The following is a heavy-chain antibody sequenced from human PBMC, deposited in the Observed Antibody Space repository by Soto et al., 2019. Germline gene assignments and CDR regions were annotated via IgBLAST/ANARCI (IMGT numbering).Heavy chain of an antibody. CDR1: GGTFSTYA. J-gene: IGHJ6*02. D-gene: IGHD3-10*01. Sequence: QVQLVQSGAEVKKPGSSVKVSCKASGGTFSTYAFSWVRQAPGQGLEWMGGIIPIFGTANYAQKFQGRVTITADESTTTAYMELSSLRSEDTAVYYCARGREDIYCSGKNYYSGMDVWGQGTTVTVSS. V-gene: IGHV1-69*01. CDR3: ARGREDIYCSGKNYYSGMDV. CDR2: IIPIFGTA.